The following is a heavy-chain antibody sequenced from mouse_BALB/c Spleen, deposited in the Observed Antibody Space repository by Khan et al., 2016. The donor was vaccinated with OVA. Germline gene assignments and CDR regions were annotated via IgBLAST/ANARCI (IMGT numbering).Heavy chain of an antibody. V-gene: IGHV9-1*02. J-gene: IGHJ1*01. CDR3: ARGASYWYFDV. CDR1: GYTLTNYG. Sequence: QIQLVQSGPELKKPGETVKISCKASGYTLTNYGMNWVKQAPGKGLKWMGWINTYTGEPTYTDDFKGRFAFSLETSASTAYFQINNLNNEYMATDFCARGASYWYFDVLGAGTTVTVSS. CDR2: INTYTGEP.